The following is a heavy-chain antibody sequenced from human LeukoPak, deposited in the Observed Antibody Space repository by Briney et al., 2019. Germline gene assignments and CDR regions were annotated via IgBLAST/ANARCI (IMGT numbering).Heavy chain of an antibody. V-gene: IGHV3-30*03. CDR1: GFTFSSYG. Sequence: GRSLRLSCAASGFTFSSYGMHWVRQAPGKGLEWVAVISYDGSNKYYADSVKGRFTISRDNSKNTLYLQMSSLRAEDTAVYYCARTQVGAYYFDYWGQGTLVTVSS. J-gene: IGHJ4*02. CDR3: ARTQVGAYYFDY. D-gene: IGHD1-26*01. CDR2: ISYDGSNK.